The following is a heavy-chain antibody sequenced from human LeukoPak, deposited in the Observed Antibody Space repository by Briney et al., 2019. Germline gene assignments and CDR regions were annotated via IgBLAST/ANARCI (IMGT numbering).Heavy chain of an antibody. CDR2: IKQDGSEK. J-gene: IGHJ4*02. CDR1: GFTFSSYW. V-gene: IGHV3-7*01. CDR3: ASHGLTYSNYFDY. Sequence: GGSLRLSCAASGFTFSSYWMSWVRQAPGKGLEWVANIKQDGSEKYYVDSVKGQFTISRDNAKNSLFLLMNSLRAEDTAVYYCASHGLTYSNYFDYWGQGTLVTVSS. D-gene: IGHD4-11*01.